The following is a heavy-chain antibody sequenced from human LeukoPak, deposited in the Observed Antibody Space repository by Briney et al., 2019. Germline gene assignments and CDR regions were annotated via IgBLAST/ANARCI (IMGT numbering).Heavy chain of an antibody. CDR3: AHSPGGYCGGGKCYTPYHFDY. D-gene: IGHD2-15*01. J-gene: IGHJ4*02. Sequence: SGPTLVKPTQTLTLTCTFSGFSLSTSGVGVGWIRQPPGKALEWLALIYWDDDKRYSPSLKSRLTITKDTSKNQVVLTMTNMDPVDTATYYCAHSPGGYCGGGKCYTPYHFDYWGQGALVTVSS. CDR2: IYWDDDK. V-gene: IGHV2-5*02. CDR1: GFSLSTSGVG.